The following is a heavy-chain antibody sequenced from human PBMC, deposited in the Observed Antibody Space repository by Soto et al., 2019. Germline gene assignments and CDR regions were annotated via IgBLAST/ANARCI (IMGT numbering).Heavy chain of an antibody. CDR2: IYYSVST. V-gene: IGHV4-59*08. CDR3: DIEVLSCDCDCYPRDWFAP. D-gene: IGHD2-21*02. Sequence: PETLSLPYTVSGGSISRYYWIWIRHPPGKGLEWIGYIYYSVSTNYNPSLKSRVTISVDTSKNQFSLKLSSVTAADTAVYYCDIEVLSCDCDCYPRDWFAPPNQGSLDIVSS. J-gene: IGHJ5*02. CDR1: GGSISRYY.